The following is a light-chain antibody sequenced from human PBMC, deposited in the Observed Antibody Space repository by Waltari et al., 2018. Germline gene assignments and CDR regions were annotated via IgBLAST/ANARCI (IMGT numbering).Light chain of an antibody. Sequence: EIVLTPSPGTLSLSPGEGATLSCRSSQSVSKYLAWYQQKPGQAPRHLIYGASSRATGSPDRFSGSGSGTDVILTISSLEPEDVAVYYCRHYVWLPATFGQGTKVEIK. CDR1: QSVSKY. V-gene: IGKV3-20*01. CDR2: GAS. CDR3: RHYVWLPAT. J-gene: IGKJ1*01.